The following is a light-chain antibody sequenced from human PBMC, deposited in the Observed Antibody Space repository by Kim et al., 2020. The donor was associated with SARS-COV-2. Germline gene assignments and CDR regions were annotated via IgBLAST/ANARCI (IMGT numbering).Light chain of an antibody. V-gene: IGLV1-47*01. Sequence: GQRVHNTCSGSSSNIGSNDAYWYQNRPGTAPKLLIYRNNQRPSGVPDRFSGAKSGTSASLAISGLRSEDEADYYCAAWDDSLSGWVFGGGTQLTVL. CDR2: RNN. J-gene: IGLJ3*02. CDR3: AAWDDSLSGWV. CDR1: SSNIGSND.